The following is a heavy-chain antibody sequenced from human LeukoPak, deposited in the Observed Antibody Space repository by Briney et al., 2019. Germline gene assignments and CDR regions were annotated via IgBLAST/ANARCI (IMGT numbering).Heavy chain of an antibody. CDR2: IDSDGTRT. CDR1: GFTLSNHW. Sequence: GGSLRLSCAASGFTLSNHWMHWVRQAPGKGLVWVSRIDSDGTRTLYADSVKGRFTISRDDARNTLYLQMNSLRADDAAIYYCVRSSGFPDYWGQGTLVTVSS. J-gene: IGHJ4*02. D-gene: IGHD3-22*01. V-gene: IGHV3-74*01. CDR3: VRSSGFPDY.